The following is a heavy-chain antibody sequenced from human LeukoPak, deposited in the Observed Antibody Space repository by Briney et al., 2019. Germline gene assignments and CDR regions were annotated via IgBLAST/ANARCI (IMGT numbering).Heavy chain of an antibody. V-gene: IGHV1-69*05. J-gene: IGHJ3*02. CDR3: ARYKWPPSAVGAQGPDDAFDI. D-gene: IGHD1-26*01. CDR2: IIPIFGTA. Sequence: ASVNVSCKASGGTFSSYAISWVRQAPGQGLEWMGGIIPIFGTANYAQKFQGRVTITTDESTSTAYMELSSLRSEDTAVYYCARYKWPPSAVGAQGPDDAFDIWGQGTMVTVSS. CDR1: GGTFSSYA.